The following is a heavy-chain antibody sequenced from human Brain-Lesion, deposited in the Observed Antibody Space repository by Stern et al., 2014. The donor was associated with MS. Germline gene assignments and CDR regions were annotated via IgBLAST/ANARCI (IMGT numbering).Heavy chain of an antibody. CDR2: VDFGGQP. D-gene: IGHD3-9*01. CDR3: ARGDYNILTGFYGENNWFDP. CDR1: GDSISSGGFS. J-gene: IGHJ5*02. V-gene: IGHV4-30-2*01. Sequence: VQLVQSGSGLVKPSQTLSLTCTVSGDSISSGGFSWSWIRQPPGKGLEWIAYVDFGGQPFYGPFLKSRVTISLDRSKNQFSLKLTSVTAADTAVYYCARGDYNILTGFYGENNWFDPWGQGILVTVSS.